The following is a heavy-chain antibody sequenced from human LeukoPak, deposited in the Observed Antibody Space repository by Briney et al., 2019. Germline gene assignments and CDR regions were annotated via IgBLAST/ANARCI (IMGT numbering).Heavy chain of an antibody. Sequence: GESLQISCKGSGYTFTNYWIGWVRQMPGKGLEWMGVIYPGDSDSTYSPSFQGQVTISVDKSINTAYLQWSSLKASDTAMYYCARHRKQWLVLGDHYSYYMDVWGKGTTVTVSS. V-gene: IGHV5-51*01. CDR3: ARHRKQWLVLGDHYSYYMDV. CDR1: GYTFTNYW. J-gene: IGHJ6*03. D-gene: IGHD6-19*01. CDR2: IYPGDSDS.